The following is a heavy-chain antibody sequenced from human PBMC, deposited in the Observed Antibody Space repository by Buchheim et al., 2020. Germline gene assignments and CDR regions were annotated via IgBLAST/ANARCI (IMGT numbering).Heavy chain of an antibody. CDR2: IWADGTTT. D-gene: IGHD3-10*01. J-gene: IGHJ4*02. Sequence: QVQLVESGGGVVQPGRSLRLSCAASGFTLSTYGMHWVRQAPGKGLEWVAVIWADGTTTDYAVSVKGRFTVSRDIATHTLYLEMNSLSAEDTAVYYCARDPGGAPFDFWGQGTL. CDR1: GFTLSTYG. V-gene: IGHV3-33*01. CDR3: ARDPGGAPFDF.